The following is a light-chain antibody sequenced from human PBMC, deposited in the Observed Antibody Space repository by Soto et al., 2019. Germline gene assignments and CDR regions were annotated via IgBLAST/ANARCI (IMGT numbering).Light chain of an antibody. J-gene: IGLJ1*01. CDR2: EVT. V-gene: IGLV2-8*01. CDR1: SSDVGSYNY. CDR3: SSYAGSNEYV. Sequence: QSALTQPPSASGSPRQSVTISCTGTSSDVGSYNYVSWYQQHPGKAPKLMIYEVTKRPSGVPDRFSGSKSGNTASLTVSGLQAEDEADYYCSSYAGSNEYVFGTGTKLTVL.